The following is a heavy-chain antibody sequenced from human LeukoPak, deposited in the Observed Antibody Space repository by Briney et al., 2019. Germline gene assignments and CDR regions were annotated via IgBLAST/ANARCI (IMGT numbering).Heavy chain of an antibody. J-gene: IGHJ4*02. CDR2: INQDGSEK. V-gene: IGHV3-7*01. D-gene: IGHD3-3*01. CDR3: ATGYDFWSGFDY. Sequence: GGSLRLSYAASGFTLSIYSMNWVRQAPGKGLEWVVNINQDGSEKYYVDSVKGRFTISRDNAKNTLYLQMSSMRAEDTAVYFCATGYDFWSGFDYWGQGTLVTVSS. CDR1: GFTLSIYS.